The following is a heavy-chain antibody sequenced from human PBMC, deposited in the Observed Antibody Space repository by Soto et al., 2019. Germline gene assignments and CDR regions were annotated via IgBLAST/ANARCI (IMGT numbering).Heavy chain of an antibody. V-gene: IGHV4-59*08. Sequence: KPSETLSLTCTVSGGSISSYYWSWIRQPPGKGLEWIGYIYYSGSTNYNPSLKSRVTISVDTSKNQFSLKLSSVTAADTAVYYCARGEWELPGYFDYWGQGTLVTVSS. CDR2: IYYSGST. J-gene: IGHJ4*02. CDR1: GGSISSYY. D-gene: IGHD1-26*01. CDR3: ARGEWELPGYFDY.